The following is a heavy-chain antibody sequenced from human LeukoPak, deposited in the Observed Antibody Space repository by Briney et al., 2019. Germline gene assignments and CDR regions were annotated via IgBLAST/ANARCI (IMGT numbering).Heavy chain of an antibody. CDR1: GFTFGDYA. CDR2: IRSKAYGGTT. CDR3: TRDVVVITTGWFDP. D-gene: IGHD3-22*01. Sequence: GGSLRLSRTASGFTFGDYAMSWFRQAPGKGLEWVGFIRSKAYGGTTEYAASVKGRFTISRDDSKSIAYLQMNSLKTEDTAVYYCTRDVVVITTGWFDPWGQGTLVTVSS. J-gene: IGHJ5*02. V-gene: IGHV3-49*03.